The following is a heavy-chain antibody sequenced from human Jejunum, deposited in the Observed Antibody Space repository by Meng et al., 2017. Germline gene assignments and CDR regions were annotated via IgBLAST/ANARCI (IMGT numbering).Heavy chain of an antibody. J-gene: IGHJ4*02. Sequence: GSLRLSCTVSGYSISSGYYWGWIRQPPGMGLEWIGSVSHGWSSYSNPSLKSRVTMSLDTSKNQFSLKLNSVTATDAAVYFCARQRGNSYGPLDYWGLGKLV. CDR1: GYSISSGYY. CDR3: ARQRGNSYGPLDY. D-gene: IGHD5-18*01. V-gene: IGHV4-38-2*02. CDR2: VSHGWSS.